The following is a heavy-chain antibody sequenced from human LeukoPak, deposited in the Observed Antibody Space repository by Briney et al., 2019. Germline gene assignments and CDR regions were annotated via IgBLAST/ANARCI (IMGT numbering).Heavy chain of an antibody. V-gene: IGHV3-23*01. J-gene: IGHJ4*02. D-gene: IGHD6-13*01. CDR3: ARGTYSSSWFVDY. CDR2: MSGRGVST. Sequence: GGSLRLSCAASGFTFTNYAMSWVRQAPGKGLEWVSGMSGRGVSTYYADSVKGRFTISSDNSKNTLYLQMNSLRAEDTAVYYCARGTYSSSWFVDYWGQGTLVTVSS. CDR1: GFTFTNYA.